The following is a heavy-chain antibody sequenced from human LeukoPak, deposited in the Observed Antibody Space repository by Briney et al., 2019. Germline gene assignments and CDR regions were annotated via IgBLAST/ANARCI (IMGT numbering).Heavy chain of an antibody. V-gene: IGHV3-30-3*01. Sequence: PGGSLRLSCAASGFTFSSYAMHWVRQAPGKGLEWVAAISYDGSNKYYADSVKGRFTISRDNSKNTLYLQMNSLRAEDTAVYYCARDGYCSSTSCQGIYGMDVWGQGTTVTVSS. CDR3: ARDGYCSSTSCQGIYGMDV. CDR2: ISYDGSNK. J-gene: IGHJ6*02. CDR1: GFTFSSYA. D-gene: IGHD2-2*03.